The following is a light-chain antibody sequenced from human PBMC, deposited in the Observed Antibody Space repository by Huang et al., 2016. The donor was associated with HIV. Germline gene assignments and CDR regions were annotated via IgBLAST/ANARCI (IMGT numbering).Light chain of an antibody. CDR1: QGISNS. CDR3: QQYNSYPYT. J-gene: IGKJ2*01. CDR2: GAS. V-gene: IGKV1-16*01. Sequence: DIQMTQSPSSLSASVGSTVTITCRASQGISNSLAWFQQKPGKAPKSLIFGASSLQTGVPTRFSGSASGTEFTLTISSLDPEDSATYYCQQYNSYPYTFGQGTKLEI.